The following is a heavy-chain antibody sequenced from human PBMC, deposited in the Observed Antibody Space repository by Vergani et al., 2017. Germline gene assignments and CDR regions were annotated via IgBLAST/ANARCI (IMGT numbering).Heavy chain of an antibody. Sequence: EVALVQSGPEMRKPGESLKISCKGSEYSFGHYWIGWVRQMPGKGLEWMGIIYPADSDTRYSPSFQGHVTISADKSISTAFLQWGSLKASDTALYYCARHTTYTDSWGQGTLVTVSS. CDR3: ARHTTYTDS. J-gene: IGHJ4*02. CDR1: EYSFGHYW. V-gene: IGHV5-51*01. CDR2: IYPADSDT. D-gene: IGHD1-1*01.